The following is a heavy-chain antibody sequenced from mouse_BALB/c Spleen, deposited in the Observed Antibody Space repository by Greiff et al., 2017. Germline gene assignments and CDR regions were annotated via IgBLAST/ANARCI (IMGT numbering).Heavy chain of an antibody. CDR3: ARQERYDGYAMDY. CDR2: ISSGGSYT. CDR1: GFTFSSYG. Sequence: EVQRVESGGDLVKPGGSLKLSCAASGFTFSSYGMSWVRQTPDKRLEWVATISSGGSYTYYPDSVKGRFTISRDNAKNTLYLQMSSLKSEDTAMYYCARQERYDGYAMDYWGQGTSVTVSS. D-gene: IGHD2-14*01. J-gene: IGHJ4*01. V-gene: IGHV5-6*01.